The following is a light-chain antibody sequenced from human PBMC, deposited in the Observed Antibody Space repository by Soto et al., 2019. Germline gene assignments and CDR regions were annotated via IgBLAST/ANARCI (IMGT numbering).Light chain of an antibody. CDR2: AAS. J-gene: IGKJ4*01. Sequence: DIQLTQSPSFLSASVGDRVTITCRASQGIGSFLAWYQQKPGKAPKLLISAASTLQSGVPSRFSGGGSGTEFTLTISSLQPEDFATYYCQQLNNYPLTFGGGTKLEIK. CDR3: QQLNNYPLT. V-gene: IGKV1-9*01. CDR1: QGIGSF.